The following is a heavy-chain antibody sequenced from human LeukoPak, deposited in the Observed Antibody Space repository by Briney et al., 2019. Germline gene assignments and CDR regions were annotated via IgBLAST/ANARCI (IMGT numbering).Heavy chain of an antibody. V-gene: IGHV4-38-2*01. D-gene: IGHD2-15*01. Sequence: PSETLSLTXAVSGYSISSGYYWGWMRQPPGKGLEWIGSIYHSGSTYYNPSLKSRVTISVDTSKNQFSLKLSSVTAADTAVYYCARRGGNIDYWGQGTLVTVSS. J-gene: IGHJ4*02. CDR2: IYHSGST. CDR3: ARRGGNIDY. CDR1: GYSISSGYY.